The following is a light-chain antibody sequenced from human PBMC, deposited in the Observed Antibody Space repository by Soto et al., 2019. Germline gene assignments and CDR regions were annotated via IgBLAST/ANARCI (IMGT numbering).Light chain of an antibody. Sequence: QSVVTQPPSASGTPGQRVTISCSGSSSNIGSDVVSWYQQLPGTTPRLLIYYNNQRPSGVSDRFSGSKSGTSASLAISGLQSDDEADYYCAVWDGSLNGVVFGGGTKVTVL. V-gene: IGLV1-44*01. CDR2: YNN. CDR1: SSNIGSDV. CDR3: AVWDGSLNGVV. J-gene: IGLJ3*02.